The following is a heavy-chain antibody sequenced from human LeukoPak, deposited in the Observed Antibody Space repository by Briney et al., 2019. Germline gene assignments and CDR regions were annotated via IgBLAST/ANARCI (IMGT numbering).Heavy chain of an antibody. Sequence: ASVKVSCKASGYTFTSYGISWVRQAPGQGLEWMGWISAYNGNTNYAQKLQGRVTITTDTSTSTAYMELRSLRSDDTAVYYCARDGACSSASCQNFDYWGQGTLVTVSS. CDR2: ISAYNGNT. J-gene: IGHJ4*02. CDR3: ARDGACSSASCQNFDY. D-gene: IGHD2-2*01. V-gene: IGHV1-18*01. CDR1: GYTFTSYG.